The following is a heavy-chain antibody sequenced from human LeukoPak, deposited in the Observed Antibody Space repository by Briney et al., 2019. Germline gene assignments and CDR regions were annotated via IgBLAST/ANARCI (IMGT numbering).Heavy chain of an antibody. CDR3: ARDSRGMDV. V-gene: IGHV3-23*01. CDR2: ISGSGGST. Sequence: GGSLRLSCGASGFTFSDYAMSWVRQALGKGLRWVLVISGSGGSTYSADSVKGRFTISRDNSKNTLYLQMNSRRAEDTAVYYCARDSRGMDVWGQGTTVTVSS. J-gene: IGHJ6*02. CDR1: GFTFSDYA.